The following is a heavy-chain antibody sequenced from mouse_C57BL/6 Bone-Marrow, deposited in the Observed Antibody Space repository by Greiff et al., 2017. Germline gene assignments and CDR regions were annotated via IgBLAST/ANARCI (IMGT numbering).Heavy chain of an antibody. CDR1: GYTFTEYT. J-gene: IGHJ4*01. CDR2: FYPGSGSI. CDR3: ARHEGNDYDGKAMDY. Sequence: VKLVESGAELVKPGASVKLSCKASGYTFTEYTIHWVKQRSGQGLEWIGWFYPGSGSIKYNEKFKDKATLTADKSSSTVYMELSRLTSEDSAVYFCARHEGNDYDGKAMDYWGQGTSVTVSS. V-gene: IGHV1-62-2*01. D-gene: IGHD2-4*01.